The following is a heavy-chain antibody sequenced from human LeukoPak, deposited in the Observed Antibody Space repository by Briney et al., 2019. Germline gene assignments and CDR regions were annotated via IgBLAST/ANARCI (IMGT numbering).Heavy chain of an antibody. CDR3: AKELLAGGSYDRVGY. D-gene: IGHD1-26*01. V-gene: IGHV3-23*01. J-gene: IGHJ4*02. Sequence: GGSLRLPCAASGFTFSSYAMSWVRQAPGKGLEWVSAISGSGGSTYYADSVKGRFTISRDNSKNTLYLQMNSLRAEDTAVYYCAKELLAGGSYDRVGYWGQGTLVTVSS. CDR1: GFTFSSYA. CDR2: ISGSGGST.